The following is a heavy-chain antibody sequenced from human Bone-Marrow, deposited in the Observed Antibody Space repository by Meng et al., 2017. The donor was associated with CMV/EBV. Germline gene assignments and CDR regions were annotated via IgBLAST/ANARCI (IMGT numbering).Heavy chain of an antibody. Sequence: SGYSFTGYWIGWVRQMPGKGLEWMGIIWPADSDTRYSPSFQGQVTISADKSINTAFLQWSSLKASDTAIYYCARGSTSGYYSGMEVWGQGTTVTVSS. V-gene: IGHV5-51*01. CDR2: IWPADSDT. CDR1: GYSFTGYW. CDR3: ARGSTSGYYSGMEV. J-gene: IGHJ6*02.